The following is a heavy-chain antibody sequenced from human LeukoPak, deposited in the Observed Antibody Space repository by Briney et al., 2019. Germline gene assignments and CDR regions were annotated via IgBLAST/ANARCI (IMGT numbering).Heavy chain of an antibody. CDR3: ARDDNGFDP. Sequence: PGGSLRLSCAASGFTFGNYGLHWARQAPGKGLEWVAFISYDGSNKYSGDSVKGRFTISRDKSKNTVYLQMNSLRPEDTAVYFCARDDNGFDPWGQGALVTVSS. CDR1: GFTFGNYG. J-gene: IGHJ5*02. CDR2: ISYDGSNK. V-gene: IGHV3-30*03.